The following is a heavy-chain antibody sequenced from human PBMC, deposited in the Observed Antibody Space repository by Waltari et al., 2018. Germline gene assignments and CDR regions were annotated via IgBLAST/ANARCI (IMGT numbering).Heavy chain of an antibody. Sequence: EVQLVESGGGLVQPGRSLRLYCAASGFTFDDYAMHWVRQAPGKGLEWVSGISWNSGSIGYADSVKGRFTISRDNAKNSLYLQMNSLRAEDMALYYCAKGGGLSSYYFDYWGQGTLVTVSS. V-gene: IGHV3-9*03. CDR2: ISWNSGSI. CDR1: GFTFDDYA. CDR3: AKGGGLSSYYFDY. D-gene: IGHD3-10*01. J-gene: IGHJ4*02.